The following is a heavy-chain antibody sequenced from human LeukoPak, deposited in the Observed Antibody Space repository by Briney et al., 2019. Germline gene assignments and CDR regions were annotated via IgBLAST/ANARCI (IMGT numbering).Heavy chain of an antibody. CDR1: GYTFTSYG. D-gene: IGHD1-26*01. CDR3: ASSSGSYGTVAFGI. V-gene: IGHV1-18*01. CDR2: ISAYNGNT. J-gene: IGHJ3*02. Sequence: ASVKVSCKASGYTFTSYGISWVRQAPGQGLEWMGWISAYNGNTNYAQKLQGRVTMTTDTSTSTAYMELRSLRSDDTAVYYCASSSGSYGTVAFGIWGQGTMVTVSS.